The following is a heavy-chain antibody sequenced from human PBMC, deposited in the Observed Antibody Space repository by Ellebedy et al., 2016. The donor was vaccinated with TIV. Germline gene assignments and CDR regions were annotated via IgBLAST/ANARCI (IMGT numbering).Heavy chain of an antibody. V-gene: IGHV3-74*01. CDR3: SRGGYYSDFLFDS. J-gene: IGHJ4*02. CDR2: INADGRSR. CDR1: GFTFSSYW. Sequence: GGSLRLSXAASGFTFSSYWMHWVRQAPGKGLVWVSRINADGRSRSYADSVKGRFTISRDNADNTLYLQMNSLRGDDTAVYYCSRGGYYSDFLFDSWGRGTLVTVSS. D-gene: IGHD3-22*01.